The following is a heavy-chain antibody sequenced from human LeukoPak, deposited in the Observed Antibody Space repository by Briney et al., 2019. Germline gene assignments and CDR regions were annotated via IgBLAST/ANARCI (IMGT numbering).Heavy chain of an antibody. D-gene: IGHD5-12*01. CDR2: IWYDESNK. Sequence: GGSLRLSCAASGFTFSNYGMHWVRQAPGKGLEWVAVIWYDESNKYYAVSVKGRFTISRDTSKNTLYLQMNSLRVEDTAVYYCARPLIKGYSSSYYFDHWGQGTLVTVSS. CDR1: GFTFSNYG. V-gene: IGHV3-33*01. J-gene: IGHJ4*02. CDR3: ARPLIKGYSSSYYFDH.